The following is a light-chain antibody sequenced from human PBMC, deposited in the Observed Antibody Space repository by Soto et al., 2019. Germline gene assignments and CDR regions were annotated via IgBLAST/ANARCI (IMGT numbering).Light chain of an antibody. CDR3: STGDDSLSGVI. V-gene: IGLV1-47*01. J-gene: IGLJ2*01. CDR2: RNN. CDR1: NSNSGSNY. Sequence: QAVVTQPPSASGTPGQRVTISCSGSNSNSGSNYVYWYQQLPGTAPKLLFYRNNQRPSGVPDRFSGSKSGISASLAISGLRSEDEAEYYCSTGDDSLSGVIFGGGTKVTVL.